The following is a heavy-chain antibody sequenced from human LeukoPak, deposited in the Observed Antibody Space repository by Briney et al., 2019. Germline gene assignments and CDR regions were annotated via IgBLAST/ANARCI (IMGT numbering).Heavy chain of an antibody. Sequence: ASVKVSCKASGYTFTSSGISWVRQASGQGLEWMGWISAYNGNTNYAQKLQGRVTMTTDTSTSTAYMELRSLRSDDTAVYYCARDLPSGRWYYFFDYWGQGTLVTVSS. D-gene: IGHD6-13*01. CDR3: ARDLPSGRWYYFFDY. CDR1: GYTFTSSG. J-gene: IGHJ4*02. CDR2: ISAYNGNT. V-gene: IGHV1-18*01.